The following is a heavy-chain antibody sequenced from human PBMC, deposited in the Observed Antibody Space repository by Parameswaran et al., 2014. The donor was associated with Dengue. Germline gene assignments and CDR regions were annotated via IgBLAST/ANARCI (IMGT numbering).Heavy chain of an antibody. J-gene: IGHJ4*02. CDR2: INHSGST. D-gene: IGHD5-24*01. V-gene: IGHV4-34*01. CDR3: ARGARRDGYNY. Sequence: PGKGLEWIGEINHSGSTNYNPSLKSRVTISVDTSKNQFSLKLSSVTAADTAVYYCARGARRDGYNYWGQGTLVTVSS.